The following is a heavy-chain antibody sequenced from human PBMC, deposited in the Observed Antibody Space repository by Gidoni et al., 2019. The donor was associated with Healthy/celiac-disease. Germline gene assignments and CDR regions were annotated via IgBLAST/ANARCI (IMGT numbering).Heavy chain of an antibody. J-gene: IGHJ4*02. Sequence: QLQLQESDPGLVKPSETLSLTCTVSGGSLSSSSYYWGWIRQPPGKGLEWIGSIYYSGSTYYNPSLKSRVTISVDTSKNQFSLKLSSVTAADTAVYYCARLSSGWYWIFDYWGQGTLVTVSS. V-gene: IGHV4-39*01. D-gene: IGHD6-19*01. CDR2: IYYSGST. CDR3: ARLSSGWYWIFDY. CDR1: GGSLSSSSYY.